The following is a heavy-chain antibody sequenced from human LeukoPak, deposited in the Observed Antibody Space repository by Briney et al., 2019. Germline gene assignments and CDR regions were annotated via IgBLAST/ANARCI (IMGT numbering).Heavy chain of an antibody. D-gene: IGHD3-22*01. Sequence: GGSLRLSCAASGFTFGSYGMHWVRQAPGKGLEWVTFIRYDGSNKYYVDSVKGRFTISRDNSKNSLYLQMNSLRAEDTAVYYCATNPYYYDSSGLNWGQGTLVTVSS. V-gene: IGHV3-30*02. CDR1: GFTFGSYG. CDR2: IRYDGSNK. CDR3: ATNPYYYDSSGLN. J-gene: IGHJ4*02.